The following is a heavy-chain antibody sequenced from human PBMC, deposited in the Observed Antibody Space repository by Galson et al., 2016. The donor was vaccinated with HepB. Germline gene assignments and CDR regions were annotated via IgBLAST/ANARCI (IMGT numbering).Heavy chain of an antibody. Sequence: SVKVSCKASGYTFTSYGISWVRQAPGQGLEWMGWISPYNGDTNYAQKLQGRVTVTTDTSASTAYMELRSLRSEDTAVYYCAADYHDTYFDPWGQGTLVTVSS. CDR1: GYTFTSYG. V-gene: IGHV1-18*01. J-gene: IGHJ5*02. CDR3: AADYHDTYFDP. D-gene: IGHD3-16*02. CDR2: ISPYNGDT.